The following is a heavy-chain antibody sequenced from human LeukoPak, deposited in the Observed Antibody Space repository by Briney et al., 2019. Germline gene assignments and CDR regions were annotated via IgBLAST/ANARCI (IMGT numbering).Heavy chain of an antibody. CDR2: ISSNGGST. Sequence: GGSLRLSCAASGFTFSSYAMHWVRQAPGKGLEYVSAISSNGGSTYYANSVKGRFTISRDNSKNTLYLQMGSLRAEDMAVYYCARDPHQEIWGAFDIWGQGTMVTVSS. V-gene: IGHV3-64*01. CDR3: ARDPHQEIWGAFDI. D-gene: IGHD2-15*01. CDR1: GFTFSSYA. J-gene: IGHJ3*02.